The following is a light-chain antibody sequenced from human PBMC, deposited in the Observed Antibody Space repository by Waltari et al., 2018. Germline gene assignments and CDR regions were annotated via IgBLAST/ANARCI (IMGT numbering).Light chain of an antibody. CDR2: KAS. V-gene: IGKV1-12*01. CDR3: HQYKNVPLT. CDR1: QDISHW. Sequence: DIQMTQSPSSLSASIGDRVTITCRASQDISHWLAWYQLNPGKAPKLLIFKASSLQSGVPSRFSGTGSGTDFSLTISDLQPEDFATYQCHQYKNVPLTFGGGTRLEIK. J-gene: IGKJ4*01.